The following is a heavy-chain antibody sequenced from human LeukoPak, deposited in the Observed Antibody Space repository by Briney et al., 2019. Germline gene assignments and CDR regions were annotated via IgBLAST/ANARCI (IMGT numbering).Heavy chain of an antibody. J-gene: IGHJ6*03. V-gene: IGHV3-7*05. CDR1: GFIFSDYW. CDR3: AKGRYYYYYMDV. CDR2: INEDGSDE. Sequence: GGSLRLSCVASGFIFSDYWMAWVRQSPGKGLEWLANINEDGSDENYVDSLKGRFTISRDNAKNSLYLQMNSLRAEDTAIYYCAKGRYYYYYMDVWGKGTTVTISS.